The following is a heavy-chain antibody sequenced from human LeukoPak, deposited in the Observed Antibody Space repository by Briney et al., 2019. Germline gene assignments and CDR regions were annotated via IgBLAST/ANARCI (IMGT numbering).Heavy chain of an antibody. Sequence: PGGSLRLSCAASGFTFSSYAMSWVRQAPGKGLEWVSGISGSGGSTYYADSVEGRFTISRDNSKNTLYLQMNSLRAEDTAVYYCAKDRELLPFYFDSWGQGTLVTVSS. CDR2: ISGSGGST. D-gene: IGHD1-26*01. CDR3: AKDRELLPFYFDS. CDR1: GFTFSSYA. V-gene: IGHV3-23*01. J-gene: IGHJ4*02.